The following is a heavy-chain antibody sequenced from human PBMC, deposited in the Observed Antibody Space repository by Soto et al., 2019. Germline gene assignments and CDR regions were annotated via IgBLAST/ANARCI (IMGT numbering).Heavy chain of an antibody. Sequence: SDTLSLTCAVSGESFSGFYWTWIRQPPGEGLEWIGEINHSGTTNFNPSLRSRLTISLDSSKKHFSLKLTSMTAADAAVYYCARADRTLVTSYGLDVWGQGTTVTVSS. CDR2: INHSGTT. D-gene: IGHD2-21*02. V-gene: IGHV4-34*01. J-gene: IGHJ6*02. CDR3: ARADRTLVTSYGLDV. CDR1: GESFSGFY.